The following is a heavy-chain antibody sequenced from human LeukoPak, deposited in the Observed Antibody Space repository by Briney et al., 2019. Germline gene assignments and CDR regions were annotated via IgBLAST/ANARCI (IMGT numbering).Heavy chain of an antibody. Sequence: GGSLRLSCAASGFTFSSYWMSWVRQAPGKGLEWVSIISSDGSNKYYADSVKGRFAFSRDNSNNTLYLQMNSLRPEDTAVYYCARRSRDGWYFDYWGQGTLVTVSS. CDR3: ARRSRDGWYFDY. J-gene: IGHJ4*02. CDR1: GFTFSSYW. CDR2: ISSDGSNK. V-gene: IGHV3-30*09. D-gene: IGHD5-24*01.